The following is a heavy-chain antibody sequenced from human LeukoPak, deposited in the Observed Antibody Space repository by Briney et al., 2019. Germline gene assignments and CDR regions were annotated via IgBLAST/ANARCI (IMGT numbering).Heavy chain of an antibody. J-gene: IGHJ4*02. D-gene: IGHD7-27*01. Sequence: GGSLRLSCAASGFTFSDYSMNWVRQAPGKGLEWVSSLSSISTYIIYADSVKGRFTVSGDNAKNSLFLQMHSLRADDTAVYYCARFETGPHATIDYWGQGTLVTVSS. CDR3: ARFETGPHATIDY. CDR2: LSSISTYI. V-gene: IGHV3-21*06. CDR1: GFTFSDYS.